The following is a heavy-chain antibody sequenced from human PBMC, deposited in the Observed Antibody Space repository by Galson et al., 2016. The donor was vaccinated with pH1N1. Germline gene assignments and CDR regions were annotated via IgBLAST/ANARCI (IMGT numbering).Heavy chain of an antibody. CDR1: GGSFSTFH. CDR2: IHRSGST. V-gene: IGHV4-34*01. CDR3: GRGHMMTFGGLIVTPFDP. D-gene: IGHD3-16*02. Sequence: ETLSLTCAVYGGSFSTFHWSWIRQSPGKGLEWIGEIHRSGSTNYNPSLKSRVTISIDTSKNQFSLKLTSVNDADTALYYFGRGHMMTFGGLIVTPFDPWGQGSQVTVSS. J-gene: IGHJ5*02.